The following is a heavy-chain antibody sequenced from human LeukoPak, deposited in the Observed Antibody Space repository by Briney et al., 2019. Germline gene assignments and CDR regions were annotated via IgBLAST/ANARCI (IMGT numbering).Heavy chain of an antibody. V-gene: IGHV4-59*01. Sequence: SETLSLTCTVSGGSISSYYWSWIRQPPGKGLEWIGYIYYSGSTNYNPSLKGRVTISVDTSKNQFSLKLSSETAADTAVYYCAREGGYYYYYGMDVWGQGTTVTVSS. CDR1: GGSISSYY. J-gene: IGHJ6*02. CDR2: IYYSGST. CDR3: AREGGYYYYYGMDV.